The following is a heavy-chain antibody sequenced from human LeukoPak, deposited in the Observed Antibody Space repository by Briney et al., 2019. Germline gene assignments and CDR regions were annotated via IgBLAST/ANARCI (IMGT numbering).Heavy chain of an antibody. J-gene: IGHJ4*02. Sequence: GGSLRLSCAASGFTFDDYGMTWVRQAPGKGLEWVSGINWNGGSTGYADSVKGRFTISRDNAKNSLYLQMNSLRAEDTALYYCARFNSGSYQHYFDYWGQGTLVTVSS. CDR1: GFTFDDYG. V-gene: IGHV3-20*04. D-gene: IGHD1-26*01. CDR3: ARFNSGSYQHYFDY. CDR2: INWNGGST.